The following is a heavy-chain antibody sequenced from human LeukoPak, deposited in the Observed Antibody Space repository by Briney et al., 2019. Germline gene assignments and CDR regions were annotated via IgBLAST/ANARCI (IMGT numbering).Heavy chain of an antibody. Sequence: SGTLSLTCAVSGGSISTAHWWNWVRQSPGKGLEWIGEIYHRGNSNYNPSLKSRVSISVDTSKNQFSLKVTSLTAADTAVYYCARDNSVRDEAWWFNPWGQGTLVTVSS. CDR3: ARDNSVRDEAWWFNP. V-gene: IGHV4-4*02. J-gene: IGHJ5*02. D-gene: IGHD5-24*01. CDR1: GGSISTAHW. CDR2: IYHRGNS.